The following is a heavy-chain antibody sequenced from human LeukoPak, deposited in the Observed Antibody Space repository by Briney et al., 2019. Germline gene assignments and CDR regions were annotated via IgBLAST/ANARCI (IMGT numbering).Heavy chain of an antibody. J-gene: IGHJ4*02. V-gene: IGHV1-46*01. CDR1: GYTFTSYY. D-gene: IGHD6-19*01. CDR2: INPSGGST. Sequence: ASVKVSCKASGYTFTSYYMHWVRQAPGQGLEWMGIINPSGGSTSYAQKFQGRVTMTRDTSTSTVYMELSSLRSEDTAVYYCARSPPVAGREPYFDYWGQGTLVTVSS. CDR3: ARSPPVAGREPYFDY.